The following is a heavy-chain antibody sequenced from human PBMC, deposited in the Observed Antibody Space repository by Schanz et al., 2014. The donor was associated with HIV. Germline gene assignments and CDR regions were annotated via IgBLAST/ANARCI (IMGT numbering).Heavy chain of an antibody. CDR2: IWYDGSNK. D-gene: IGHD3-10*01. Sequence: VQLLESGGGVVQPGRSLRLSCTASGFTFNNYGMQWVRQAPGKGLEWLAAIWYDGSNKFYADSVRGRFTISRDNSKNTLYLQMNSLRAEDTAVYYCVRGLLFQGFFDSWGQGALVTVSS. J-gene: IGHJ4*02. CDR1: GFTFNNYG. CDR3: VRGLLFQGFFDS. V-gene: IGHV3-33*01.